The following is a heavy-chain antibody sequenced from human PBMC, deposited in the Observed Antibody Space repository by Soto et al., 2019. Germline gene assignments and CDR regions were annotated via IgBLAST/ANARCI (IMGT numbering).Heavy chain of an antibody. D-gene: IGHD4-17*01. Sequence: SETLSLTCTVSGGSISSYYWSWIRQPPGKGLEWIGYIYYSGSTNYNPSLKSRVTISVDTSKNQFSLKLSSVTAADTAVYYCARGDSTVTSPAGGFDYWGQGTLVTVSS. CDR3: ARGDSTVTSPAGGFDY. J-gene: IGHJ4*02. CDR2: IYYSGST. CDR1: GGSISSYY. V-gene: IGHV4-59*01.